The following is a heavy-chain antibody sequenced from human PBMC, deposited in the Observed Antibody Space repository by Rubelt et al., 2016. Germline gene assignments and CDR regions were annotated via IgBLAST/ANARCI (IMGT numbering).Heavy chain of an antibody. D-gene: IGHD1-26*01. V-gene: IGHV4-34*01. CDR2: INHSGST. CDR1: GGSFSGYY. Sequence: QVQLQQWGAGLLKPSETLSLTCAVYGGSFSGYYWSWIRQPPGQGLEWIGEINHSGSTNYNPSHKGRVTIAVDTSRNQFALKLSSVTAADTAGDYCARDRWENYWGQGTLVTVSS. J-gene: IGHJ4*02. CDR3: ARDRWENY.